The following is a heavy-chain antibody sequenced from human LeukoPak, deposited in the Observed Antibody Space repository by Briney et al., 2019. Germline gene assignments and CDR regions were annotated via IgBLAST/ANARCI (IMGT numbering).Heavy chain of an antibody. Sequence: GASVKVSCKASGYTFTSYGISWVRQAPGQGLEWMGWISAYNGNTNSAQKLQGRVTMTTDTSTSTAYMELRSLRSVDTAVYYCARSGYGGNTYYFDYWGQGTLVTVSS. CDR3: ARSGYGGNTYYFDY. CDR2: ISAYNGNT. V-gene: IGHV1-18*01. J-gene: IGHJ4*02. D-gene: IGHD1-26*01. CDR1: GYTFTSYG.